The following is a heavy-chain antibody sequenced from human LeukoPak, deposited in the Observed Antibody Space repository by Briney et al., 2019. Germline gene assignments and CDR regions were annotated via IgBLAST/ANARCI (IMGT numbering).Heavy chain of an antibody. V-gene: IGHV4-4*07. J-gene: IGHJ4*02. Sequence: SETLSFTGTVSGGSISSYYWSWIRQPAGKGLEWIGRIYTSGSTNYNPSLKSRVTISADTSKNQFSLKVNSVTAADTAVYYCARALGRYNWNYGFDYWGQGTLVTVSS. CDR3: ARALGRYNWNYGFDY. CDR1: GGSISSYY. CDR2: IYTSGST. D-gene: IGHD1-7*01.